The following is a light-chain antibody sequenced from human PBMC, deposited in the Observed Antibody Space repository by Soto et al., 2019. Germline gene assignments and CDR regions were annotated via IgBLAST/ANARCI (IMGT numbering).Light chain of an antibody. V-gene: IGLV1-44*01. CDR1: SSNIGRDT. Sequence: QSVLTQPPSASGTPGQRVTISCSGSSSNIGRDTVNWYQQLPGTAPKLLIYSTNQRPSGVPDRFSGSKSGTSASLAIGGLQSEDEADYYCATWDGSLNGWVFGGGTKVTVL. CDR3: ATWDGSLNGWV. J-gene: IGLJ3*02. CDR2: STN.